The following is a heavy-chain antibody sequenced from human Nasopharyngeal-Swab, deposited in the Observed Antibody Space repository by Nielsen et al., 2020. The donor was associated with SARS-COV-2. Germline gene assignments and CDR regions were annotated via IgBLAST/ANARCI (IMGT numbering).Heavy chain of an antibody. J-gene: IGHJ6*02. CDR2: INHSGTT. V-gene: IGHV4-34*01. D-gene: IGHD6-13*01. Sequence: SATLSLTCAVYGASFRGYYCSWIRQPPGKGLEWIGEINHSGTTTYNPSPKSRVTLSGDTSKNQLSLKLSSVTAADTAVYSCARAGIAAAGYYYYGMDVWGQGTTVTVSS. CDR3: ARAGIAAAGYYYYGMDV. CDR1: GASFRGYY.